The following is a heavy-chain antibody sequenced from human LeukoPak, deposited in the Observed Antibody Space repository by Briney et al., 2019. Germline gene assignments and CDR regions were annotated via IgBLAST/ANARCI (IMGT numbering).Heavy chain of an antibody. Sequence: GGSLRLSCAASGFTFSRCGVHWVRQAPGKGLEWVAFIPYDGSNKYYADSVKGRFTISRDNAKNSLYLQMNSLRAEDTAVYYCARDPRRGGLGELSFDYWGQGTLVTVSS. V-gene: IGHV3-30*02. D-gene: IGHD3-16*02. CDR3: ARDPRRGGLGELSFDY. CDR1: GFTFSRCG. J-gene: IGHJ4*02. CDR2: IPYDGSNK.